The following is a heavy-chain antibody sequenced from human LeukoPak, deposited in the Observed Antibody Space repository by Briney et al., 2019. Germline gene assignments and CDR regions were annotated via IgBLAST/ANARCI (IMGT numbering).Heavy chain of an antibody. CDR3: ARSGGYFDL. Sequence: GGSLRLSCVASGCTFSVYEMNWVRQAPGKGLEWTSYISASDTSIYYAESVKGRFTISRDNAKSSLYLQMNSLRAEDTAVYYCARSGGYFDLWGQGTLVTVSS. CDR1: GCTFSVYE. J-gene: IGHJ4*02. V-gene: IGHV3-48*03. CDR2: ISASDTSI. D-gene: IGHD3-10*01.